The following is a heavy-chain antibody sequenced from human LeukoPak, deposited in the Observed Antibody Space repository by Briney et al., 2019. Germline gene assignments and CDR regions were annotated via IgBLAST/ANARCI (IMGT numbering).Heavy chain of an antibody. CDR1: GFTFSSYW. Sequence: GGSLRLSCAAPGFTFSSYWMSWVRQAPGKGLEWVANIKEDGSEINYVDSVKGRFTISRDNAKNSLNLQMNSLRAEDTAVYYCARDRGWSSFDYWGQGTLVTVSS. CDR2: IKEDGSEI. V-gene: IGHV3-7*01. D-gene: IGHD6-19*01. J-gene: IGHJ4*02. CDR3: ARDRGWSSFDY.